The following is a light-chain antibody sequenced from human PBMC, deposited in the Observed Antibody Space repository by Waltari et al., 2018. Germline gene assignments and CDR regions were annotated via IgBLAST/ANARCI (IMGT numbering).Light chain of an antibody. CDR2: TVS. CDR3: SSYRSSSTHVV. V-gene: IGLV2-14*01. J-gene: IGLJ2*01. Sequence: SALPQPAPVSGSPGQPITIPCTETTSTVGGYTYFPGYHQHPGKAPKPLIYTVSNRPSGFSYRFSGSKSGNTASLTISGLQAEDEADYYCSSYRSSSTHVVFGGGTKLTVL. CDR1: TSTVGGYTY.